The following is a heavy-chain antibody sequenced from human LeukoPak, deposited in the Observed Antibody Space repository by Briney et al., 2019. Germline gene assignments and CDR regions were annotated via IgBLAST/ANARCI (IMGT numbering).Heavy chain of an antibody. CDR3: ARDRSSSGWLYFDY. Sequence: ASVKVSCKASGYTFTNYYIHWVRQAPGQGLEWMGMIDPSDGRTTYGQNFQGSVTMTKDTSTSTVYMELSSLRSEDTAVYYCARDRSSSGWLYFDYWGQGTLVTVSS. CDR1: GYTFTNYY. V-gene: IGHV1-46*01. CDR2: IDPSDGRT. D-gene: IGHD6-19*01. J-gene: IGHJ4*02.